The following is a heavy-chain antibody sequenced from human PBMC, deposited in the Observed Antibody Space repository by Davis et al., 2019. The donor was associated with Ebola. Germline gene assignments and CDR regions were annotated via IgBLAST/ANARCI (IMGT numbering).Heavy chain of an antibody. CDR3: VATRSSLAGF. Sequence: PGGPLRLPCAASGFTSTTYAMSWVPQAPGKGLEWVSTVPHSGFETYYRDSVKGRFAISRDNSKSTMYLQMNSLRAEDTAMYYCVATRSSLAGFWGQGTLVTVSS. V-gene: IGHV3-23*01. CDR1: GFTSTTYA. J-gene: IGHJ4*02. D-gene: IGHD2-2*01. CDR2: VPHSGFET.